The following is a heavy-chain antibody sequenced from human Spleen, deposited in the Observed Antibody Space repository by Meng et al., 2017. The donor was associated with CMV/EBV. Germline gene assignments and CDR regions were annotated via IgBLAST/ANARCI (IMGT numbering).Heavy chain of an antibody. Sequence: GSGFTFSNAWMNWVRQAPGKGLEWVDRIKSKTDGGTTDYAAPVKGRFTISRDDSKNTLSLQMHSLEIEDTAIYYCTTDRGYSGSYDYWGQGTLVTVSS. D-gene: IGHD1-26*01. CDR2: IKSKTDGGTT. CDR1: GFTFSNAW. V-gene: IGHV3-15*07. CDR3: TTDRGYSGSYDY. J-gene: IGHJ4*02.